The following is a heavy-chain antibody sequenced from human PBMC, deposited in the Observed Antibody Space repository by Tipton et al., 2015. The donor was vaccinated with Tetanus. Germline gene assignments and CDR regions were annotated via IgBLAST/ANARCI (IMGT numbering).Heavy chain of an antibody. Sequence: TLSLTCALSGGSISTYYWNWIRQSPGKGLEWIGYISYSGSAKYNPSLKSRVTISVDTSKSQFSLKMTSVTAVDTAVYYCARIGWLQQNKPAFDIWVQGTVVTVSS. D-gene: IGHD6-19*01. CDR1: GGSISTYY. CDR2: ISYSGSA. CDR3: ARIGWLQQNKPAFDI. V-gene: IGHV4-59*01. J-gene: IGHJ3*02.